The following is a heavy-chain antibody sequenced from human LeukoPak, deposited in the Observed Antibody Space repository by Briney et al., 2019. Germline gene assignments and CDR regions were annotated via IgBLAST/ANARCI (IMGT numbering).Heavy chain of an antibody. V-gene: IGHV1-18*01. CDR1: GYTVTSSG. CDR2: SSVYNGNT. J-gene: IGHJ4*01. CDR3: ARDLCLWKQQLVLSFDY. Sequence: ASEKLSCKAAGYTVTSSGISWARQAPAPGLEWMGWSSVYNGNTNYAQKPQGRVTMTTHTTTSTAYMELRSLRSDDTAVYYCARDLCLWKQQLVLSFDYWGHGTLVTVSS. D-gene: IGHD6-13*01.